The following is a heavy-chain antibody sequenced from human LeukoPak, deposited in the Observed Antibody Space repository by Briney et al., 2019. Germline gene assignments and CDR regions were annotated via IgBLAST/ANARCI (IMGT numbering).Heavy chain of an antibody. D-gene: IGHD1-14*01. Sequence: SETLSLTCTVSGGSISSGDYYWYWIRQPPGKGLEWIGYIYYSGTTYYNPSLRSRVTISVDKSKNQFSLRLTSVTAADTAVYYCATGSPQNPWGRGTLVTVSS. CDR1: GGSISSGDYY. J-gene: IGHJ5*02. V-gene: IGHV4-30-4*01. CDR2: IYYSGTT. CDR3: ATGSPQNP.